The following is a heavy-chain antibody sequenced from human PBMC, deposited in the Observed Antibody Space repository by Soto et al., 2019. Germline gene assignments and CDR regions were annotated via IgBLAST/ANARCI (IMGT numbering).Heavy chain of an antibody. J-gene: IGHJ6*02. CDR2: ISYDGSNK. D-gene: IGHD6-13*01. V-gene: IGHV3-30*18. CDR1: GFTFSSYG. Sequence: QVQLVESGGGVVQPGRSLRLSCAASGFTFSSYGMHWVRQAPGKGLEWVAVISYDGSNKYYADSVKGRFTISRDNSKNTLYLQMTSLRAEDTAVYYCAKRSSSWYGDGMDVWGQGTTVTVSS. CDR3: AKRSSSWYGDGMDV.